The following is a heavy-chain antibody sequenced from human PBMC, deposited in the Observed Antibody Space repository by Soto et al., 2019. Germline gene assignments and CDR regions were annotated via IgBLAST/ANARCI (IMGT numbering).Heavy chain of an antibody. D-gene: IGHD3-10*01. J-gene: IGHJ5*02. CDR2: IYYSGST. CDR1: GGSISSYY. Sequence: SETLSLTCTVSGGSISSYYWSWIRQPPGKGLEWIGYIYYSGSTNYNPSLKSRVTISVDTSKNQFSLKLSSVSAADTAVYYCARDLWFGANNWFDPWGQGTLVTAPQ. CDR3: ARDLWFGANNWFDP. V-gene: IGHV4-59*01.